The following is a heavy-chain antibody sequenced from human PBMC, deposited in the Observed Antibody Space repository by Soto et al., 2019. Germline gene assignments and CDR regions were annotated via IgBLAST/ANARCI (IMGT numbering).Heavy chain of an antibody. CDR3: AKVTAMVRGVIRPFDY. CDR1: GFTFSSYA. V-gene: IGHV3-23*01. D-gene: IGHD3-10*01. J-gene: IGHJ4*02. Sequence: GGSLRLSCAASGFTFSSYAMSWVRQAPGKGLEWVSAISGSGGSTYYADSVKGRFTISRDNSKNTLYLQMNSLRAEDTAVYYCAKVTAMVRGVIRPFDYWGQGTLVTVS. CDR2: ISGSGGST.